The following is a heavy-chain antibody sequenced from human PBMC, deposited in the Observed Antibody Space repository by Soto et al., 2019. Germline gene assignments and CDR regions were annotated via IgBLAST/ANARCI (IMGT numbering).Heavy chain of an antibody. Sequence: PSETLSLTCTVSGDSINSRIYSWGWIRQPPGKGLEWIGSIFYGETTYCNLSLKSRVAISVDTSRNQFSLKLNSVTAADTAVYYCAVHFWIGQWFFDYWGPGTLVTVSS. J-gene: IGHJ4*02. CDR3: AVHFWIGQWFFDY. V-gene: IGHV4-39*01. CDR2: IFYGETT. D-gene: IGHD3-3*02. CDR1: GDSINSRIYS.